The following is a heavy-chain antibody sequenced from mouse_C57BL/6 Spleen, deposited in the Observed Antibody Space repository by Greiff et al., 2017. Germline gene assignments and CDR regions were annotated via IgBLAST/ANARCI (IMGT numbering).Heavy chain of an antibody. CDR3: ARTYGSSSYYFDY. D-gene: IGHD1-1*01. CDR2: ISDGGSYT. Sequence: EVKVEESGGGLVKPGGSLKLSCAASGFTFSSYAMSWVRQTPEKRLEWVATISDGGSYTNYPDNVKGRFTISIDNAKNNLYLQMSHLKSEDTAMYYCARTYGSSSYYFDYWGQGTTLTVSS. V-gene: IGHV5-4*03. CDR1: GFTFSSYA. J-gene: IGHJ2*01.